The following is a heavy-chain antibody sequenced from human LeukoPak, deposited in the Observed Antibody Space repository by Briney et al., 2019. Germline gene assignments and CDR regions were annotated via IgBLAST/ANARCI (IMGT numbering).Heavy chain of an antibody. CDR1: GFTFSSYA. V-gene: IGHV3-30*04. Sequence: GRSLRLSCAASGFTFSSYAMHWVRQAPGKGLEWVAVISYDGSNKYYADSVKGRFTISRDNSKNTLYLQMNSPRAEDTAVYYCARDRDPCSSTSCRKYYYYYYGMDVWGQGTTVTVSS. J-gene: IGHJ6*02. CDR2: ISYDGSNK. D-gene: IGHD2-2*01. CDR3: ARDRDPCSSTSCRKYYYYYYGMDV.